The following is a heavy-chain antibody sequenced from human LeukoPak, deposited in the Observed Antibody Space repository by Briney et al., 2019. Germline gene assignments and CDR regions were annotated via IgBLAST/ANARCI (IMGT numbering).Heavy chain of an antibody. J-gene: IGHJ4*02. D-gene: IGHD3-3*01. CDR3: ARDSRYFDFWSGYADY. V-gene: IGHV4-4*07. CDR1: GGSISFYY. CDR2: IYAGGNT. Sequence: SETLSLTCTVSGGSISFYYWTWIRQSAGKGLEWIGRIYAGGNTNYSPSLKSRATLSIDTSKNHFSLKLTSVTAADTAVYYCARDSRYFDFWSGYADYWGQGILVTVSS.